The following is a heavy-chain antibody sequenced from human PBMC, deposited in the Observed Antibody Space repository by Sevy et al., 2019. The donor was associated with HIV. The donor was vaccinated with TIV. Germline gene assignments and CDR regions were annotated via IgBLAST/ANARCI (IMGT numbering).Heavy chain of an antibody. CDR3: ARDRYYDASGYYYYYYGLDV. CDR2: IYSGGST. D-gene: IGHD3-22*01. Sequence: GGSLRLSCAASEFSVTDNYMSWVRQAPGKGLEWVSTIYSGGSTFYADSVKGRFTISRDNSKNTLYLHMNSLRADDTAVYYCARDRYYDASGYYYYYYGLDVWGQRTTVTVSS. CDR1: EFSVTDNY. V-gene: IGHV3-66*01. J-gene: IGHJ6*02.